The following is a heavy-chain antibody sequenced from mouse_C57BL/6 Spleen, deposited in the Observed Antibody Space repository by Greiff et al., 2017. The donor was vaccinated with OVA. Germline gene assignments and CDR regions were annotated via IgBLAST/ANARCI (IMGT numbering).Heavy chain of an antibody. J-gene: IGHJ4*01. CDR3: AREGHMDY. V-gene: IGHV1-76*01. CDR1: GYTFTDYY. Sequence: QVTLKVSGAELVRPGASVKLSCKASGYTFTDYYINWVKQRPGQGLEWIARMYPGSGNTYYNEKFKGKATLTAEKSSSTAYMQLSSLTSEDSAVYFCAREGHMDYWGQGTSVTVSS. CDR2: MYPGSGNT.